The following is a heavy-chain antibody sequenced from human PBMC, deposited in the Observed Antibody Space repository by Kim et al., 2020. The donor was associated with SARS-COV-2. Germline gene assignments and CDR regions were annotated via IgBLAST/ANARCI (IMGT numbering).Heavy chain of an antibody. CDR3: TSGLGRTDFGY. CDR2: IKKKSDVGKK. V-gene: IGHV3-15*01. Sequence: GGSLRLSCAASGFTFSNAWMSWVRQAPGKGLEWVGGIKKKSDVGKKDYAAAVKGRITSARDDAKNTLYLQRNSLGNEDTSVYYCTSGLGRTDFGYWCQGSLVIVFS. D-gene: IGHD3-10*01. J-gene: IGHJ4*02. CDR1: GFTFSNAW.